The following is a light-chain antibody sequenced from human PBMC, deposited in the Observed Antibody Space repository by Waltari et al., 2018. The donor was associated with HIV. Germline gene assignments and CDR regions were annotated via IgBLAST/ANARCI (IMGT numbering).Light chain of an antibody. Sequence: QSALTQPPSASGSPGQSVTISCTGTRNDVGGYDYVPWYQQFPGKAPKLIIYQVTKRPSGVPDRFVGSKSGSTASLTVSGLQAEDEADYYCTSYAGSTFTIFGGGTKLTVL. CDR2: QVT. CDR3: TSYAGSTFTI. V-gene: IGLV2-8*01. CDR1: RNDVGGYDY. J-gene: IGLJ2*01.